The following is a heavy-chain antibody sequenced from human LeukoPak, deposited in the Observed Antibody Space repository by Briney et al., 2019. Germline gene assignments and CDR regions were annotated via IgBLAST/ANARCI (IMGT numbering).Heavy chain of an antibody. CDR3: AKDRGY. CDR1: GFTFSSYA. CDR2: ISGSGDNT. Sequence: GGSLRLSCGGSGFTFSSYAMHWVRQAPGKGLEWVSGISGSGDNTYYADSVKGRFTISRDNSKNTVYLQMNSLRAEDTAVYYCAKDRGYWGQGTLVTVSS. J-gene: IGHJ4*02. V-gene: IGHV3-23*01.